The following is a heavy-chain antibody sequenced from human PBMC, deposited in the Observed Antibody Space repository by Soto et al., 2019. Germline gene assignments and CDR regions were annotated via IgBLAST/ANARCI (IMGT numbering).Heavy chain of an antibody. CDR3: ARHKSLHNPNFGDM. D-gene: IGHD3-16*01. CDR1: GYYFNGSW. J-gene: IGHJ3*02. V-gene: IGHV5-51*01. Sequence: PGESLKISCKSSGYYFNGSWIGWVRQMPGKGLEWMGIIYPGDSDTRYSPSFQGQVTISADTSISTAYLQWSSLKASDTAMYYCARHKSLHNPNFGDMWGQGTMVTVSS. CDR2: IYPGDSDT.